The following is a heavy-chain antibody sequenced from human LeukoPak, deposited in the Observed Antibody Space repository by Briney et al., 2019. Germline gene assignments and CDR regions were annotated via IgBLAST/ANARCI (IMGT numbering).Heavy chain of an antibody. D-gene: IGHD2-2*01. Sequence: GGSLRLSCAASGFTFSSYAMSWVRQAPGKGLEWVSAISGSGGSTYYADSVKGRFTISRDNSKNTLYLQMNSLRAEDTAVYYCARDWDIVVVPAAIDYYYGMDVWGQGTTVTVSS. CDR1: GFTFSSYA. CDR2: ISGSGGST. CDR3: ARDWDIVVVPAAIDYYYGMDV. J-gene: IGHJ6*02. V-gene: IGHV3-23*01.